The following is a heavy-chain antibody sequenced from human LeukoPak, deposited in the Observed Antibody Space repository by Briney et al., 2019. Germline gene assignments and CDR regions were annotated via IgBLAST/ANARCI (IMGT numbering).Heavy chain of an antibody. Sequence: GGSLRLSCAASGFTFSSYAMSWVRQAPGKGLEWVSAISGSGGSTYYADSVKGRFTISRDNSKNTLYLQMNSLRAEDTAVYYCARERVQYYDSSGYVDSWGQGTLVAVSS. D-gene: IGHD3-22*01. CDR1: GFTFSSYA. CDR3: ARERVQYYDSSGYVDS. J-gene: IGHJ4*02. V-gene: IGHV3-23*01. CDR2: ISGSGGST.